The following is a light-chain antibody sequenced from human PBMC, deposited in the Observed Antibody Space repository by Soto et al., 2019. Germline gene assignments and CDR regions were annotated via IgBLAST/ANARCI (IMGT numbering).Light chain of an antibody. CDR2: GAS. Sequence: EIVLTQSPGTLSLSPGERATLSCRASQSVSSSYLAWYQQKPGQAPRLLIYGASSRATGIPDRFSGGGSGTDFTLTISRLEPEDFAVYYCQQYNNWPWTFGQGTKVEIK. CDR3: QQYNNWPWT. V-gene: IGKV3-20*01. J-gene: IGKJ1*01. CDR1: QSVSSSY.